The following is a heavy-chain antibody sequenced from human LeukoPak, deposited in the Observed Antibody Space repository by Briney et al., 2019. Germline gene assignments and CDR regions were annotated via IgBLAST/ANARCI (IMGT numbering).Heavy chain of an antibody. CDR1: GFTFSSYA. CDR2: ISSNGGST. Sequence: PGGSLRLSCAASGFTFSSYAMHWVRQAPGKGLEYVSAISSNGGSTYYANSVKGRFTISRDNSKNTLYLQMGSLRAEDMAVYYCARGSRITIFGVVGNDCWGQGTLVTVSS. D-gene: IGHD3-3*01. CDR3: ARGSRITIFGVVGNDC. V-gene: IGHV3-64*01. J-gene: IGHJ4*02.